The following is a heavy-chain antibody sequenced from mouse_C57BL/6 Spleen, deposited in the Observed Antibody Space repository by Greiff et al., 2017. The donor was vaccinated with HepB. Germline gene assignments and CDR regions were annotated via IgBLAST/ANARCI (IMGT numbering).Heavy chain of an antibody. D-gene: IGHD2-5*01. J-gene: IGHJ4*01. Sequence: QVHVKQSGAELVRPGASVTLSCKASGYTFTDYEMHWVKQTPVHGLEWIGAIDPETGGTAYNQKFKGKAILTADKSSSTAYMELRSLTSEDSAVYYCTRRRYSNYYYAMDYWGQGTSVTVSS. CDR3: TRRRYSNYYYAMDY. V-gene: IGHV1-15*01. CDR1: GYTFTDYE. CDR2: IDPETGGT.